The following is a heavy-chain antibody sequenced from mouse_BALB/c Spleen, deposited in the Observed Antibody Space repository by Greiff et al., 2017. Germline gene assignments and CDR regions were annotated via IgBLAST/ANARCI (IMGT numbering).Heavy chain of an antibody. D-gene: IGHD2-4*01. CDR3: ARGFDYAAWFAY. J-gene: IGHJ3*01. Sequence: DVMLVESGGGLVKPGGSLKLSCAASGFTFSDYYMYWVRQTPEKRLEWVATISDGGSYTYYPDSVKGRFTISRDNAKNNLYLQMSSLKSEDTAMYYCARGFDYAAWFAYWGQGTLVTVSA. CDR1: GFTFSDYY. CDR2: ISDGGSYT. V-gene: IGHV5-4*02.